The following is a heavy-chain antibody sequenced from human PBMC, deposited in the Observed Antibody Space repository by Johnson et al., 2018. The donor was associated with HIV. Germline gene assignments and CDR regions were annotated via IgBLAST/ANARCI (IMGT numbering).Heavy chain of an antibody. CDR2: ISYDGHHT. CDR3: AKERRAPRAFDI. J-gene: IGHJ3*02. Sequence: QVQLVESGGGVVQPGRSLRLSCAASGFTFSSYGMHWVRQAPGKGLEWVAVISYDGHHTYYVDSVKGRFTISRDNSKNTLYLQMNSLRPEDTAVYYCAKERRAPRAFDIWGQGKMVTVSS. V-gene: IGHV3-30*18. CDR1: GFTFSSYG.